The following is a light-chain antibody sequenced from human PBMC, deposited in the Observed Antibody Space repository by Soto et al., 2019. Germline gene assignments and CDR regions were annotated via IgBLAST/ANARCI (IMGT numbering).Light chain of an antibody. J-gene: IGKJ4*01. CDR3: QQADSFPLS. Sequence: DIQMTQSPSILSASVGDRVTITCRASQSIRSWLAWYQQKPGKAPKLLIYDAYSLESGVPSRFSGRRSGTEFTLTISSLQPEDFATYYCQQADSFPLSFGGGTKVDIK. V-gene: IGKV1-5*01. CDR2: DAY. CDR1: QSIRSW.